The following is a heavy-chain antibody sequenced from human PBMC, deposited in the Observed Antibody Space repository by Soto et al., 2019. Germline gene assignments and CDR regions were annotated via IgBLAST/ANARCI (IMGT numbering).Heavy chain of an antibody. D-gene: IGHD2-2*01. CDR1: GFIFSSYS. Sequence: GGSLRLSCAASGFIFSSYSMHWVRQAPGKGLEWVSIIIGSDDSTYYADSVKGRFTISRDNSKNTLYLQMHSLRAEDTAVYYCAKVKFGVVDWCFDLWGRGTLVTVSS. CDR3: AKVKFGVVDWCFDL. V-gene: IGHV3-23*01. J-gene: IGHJ2*01. CDR2: IIGSDDST.